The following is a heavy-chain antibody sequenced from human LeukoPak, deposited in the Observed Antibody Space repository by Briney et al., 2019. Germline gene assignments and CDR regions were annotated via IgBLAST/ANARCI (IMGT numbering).Heavy chain of an antibody. Sequence: SETLSLTCTVSGGSISSYYWSWIRQPPGKGLEWIGYIYYSGSTNYNPSLKSRVTISVDTSKNQFSLKLSSVTAADTAVYYCARDGDFWSGYYLAFDIWGPRTMVTVSS. CDR1: GGSISSYY. V-gene: IGHV4-59*01. CDR2: IYYSGST. CDR3: ARDGDFWSGYYLAFDI. J-gene: IGHJ3*02. D-gene: IGHD3-3*01.